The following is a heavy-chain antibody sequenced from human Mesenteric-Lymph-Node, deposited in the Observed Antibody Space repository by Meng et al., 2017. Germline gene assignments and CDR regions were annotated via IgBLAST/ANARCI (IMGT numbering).Heavy chain of an antibody. Sequence: QVQLQESGLGLVKPLQTLFLTCTVSGGSISSGGHSWSWIRQHPGKGLEWIAYIYYSGSTYYNPSLKSRVILSVDTSKNQFSLKLSSVTAADTAVYYCARVDSSGYFLDYWGQGTLVTVSS. CDR3: ARVDSSGYFLDY. J-gene: IGHJ4*01. V-gene: IGHV4-31*03. CDR2: IYYSGST. D-gene: IGHD3-22*01. CDR1: GGSISSGGHS.